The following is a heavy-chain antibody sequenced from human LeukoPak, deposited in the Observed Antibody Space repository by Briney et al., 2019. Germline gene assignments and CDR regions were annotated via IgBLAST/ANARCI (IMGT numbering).Heavy chain of an antibody. J-gene: IGHJ6*03. CDR2: IYTSGST. Sequence: SETLSLTCTVSGGSISSYYWSWIRQPAGKGLEWIGRIYTSGSTNYNPSLKSRVTMSVDTSKNQFSLKLSSVTAADTAVYYCARDAPYYDILTGSILRGAYYMDVWGKGTTVTISS. V-gene: IGHV4-4*07. CDR3: ARDAPYYDILTGSILRGAYYMDV. CDR1: GGSISSYY. D-gene: IGHD3-9*01.